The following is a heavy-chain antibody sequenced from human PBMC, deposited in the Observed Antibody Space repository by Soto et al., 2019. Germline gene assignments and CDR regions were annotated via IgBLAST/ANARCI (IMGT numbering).Heavy chain of an antibody. CDR3: TRGARLTWFSSRAARSHNGLDV. Sequence: QVQLVQSGAEVEQPGSSVKVSCKSSGGTFSTYAIHWVRQAPGQGLEWMGRIIPLFGTANYPQKLKGRGTRTSDESKSTAYMELGSLKSEDTALYYCTRGARLTWFSSRAARSHNGLDVWGQGTTVTVAS. V-gene: IGHV1-69*01. D-gene: IGHD3-10*01. CDR1: GGTFSTYA. CDR2: IIPLFGTA. J-gene: IGHJ6*02.